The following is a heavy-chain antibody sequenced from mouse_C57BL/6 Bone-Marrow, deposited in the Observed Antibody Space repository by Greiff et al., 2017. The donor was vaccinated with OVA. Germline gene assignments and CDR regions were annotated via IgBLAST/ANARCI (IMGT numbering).Heavy chain of an antibody. D-gene: IGHD2-5*01. CDR2: IYPRSGNT. V-gene: IGHV1-81*01. CDR1: GYTFTSYG. J-gene: IGHJ3*01. Sequence: VQLKESGAELARPGASVKLSCKASGYTFTSYGISWVKQRTGQGLEWIGEIYPRSGNTYYNEKFKGKATLTADKSSSTAYMELRSLTSEDSAVYFCARSAYYSNAYWGQGTLVTVSA. CDR3: ARSAYYSNAY.